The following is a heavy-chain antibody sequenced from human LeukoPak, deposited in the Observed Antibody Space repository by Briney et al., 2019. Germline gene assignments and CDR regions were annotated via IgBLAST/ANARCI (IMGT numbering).Heavy chain of an antibody. D-gene: IGHD1-26*01. J-gene: IGHJ4*02. CDR3: ARYIVGAYFDY. V-gene: IGHV4-31*03. CDR2: IYYSGST. Sequence: SQTLPLTCTVSGGSISSGGYYWSWIRQHPGKGLEWIGYIYYSGSTYYNPSLKSRVTISVDTSKNQFSLKLSSVTAADTAVYYCARYIVGAYFDYWGQGTLVTVSS. CDR1: GGSISSGGYY.